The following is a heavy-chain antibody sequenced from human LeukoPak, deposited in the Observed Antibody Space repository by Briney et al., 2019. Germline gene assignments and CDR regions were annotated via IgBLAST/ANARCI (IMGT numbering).Heavy chain of an antibody. V-gene: IGHV4-31*03. CDR1: GGSISSGGYY. D-gene: IGHD3-10*01. Sequence: NTSETLSLTCTVSGGSISSGGYYWSWLRQHPGKGLEWIGYSYYSGTTYYNPSLKSRVTISVDTSKNQFSLKLTSVTAADTAVYYCARTLHGSGSLDCWGQGTLITVSS. CDR2: SYYSGTT. CDR3: ARTLHGSGSLDC. J-gene: IGHJ4*02.